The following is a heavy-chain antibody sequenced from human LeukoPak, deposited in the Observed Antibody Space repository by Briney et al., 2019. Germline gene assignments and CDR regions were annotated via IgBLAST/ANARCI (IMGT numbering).Heavy chain of an antibody. CDR3: ARDGLGFGY. D-gene: IGHD2-2*03. CDR1: GGSISSYY. J-gene: IGHJ4*02. CDR2: IYYSGST. Sequence: SETLSLTYTVSGGSISSYYWSWIRQPPGKGLEWIGHIYYSGSTNYNPSLKSRVTISVDTSKNQFSLKLSSVTAADTAVYYCARDGLGFGYWGQGTLVTVSS. V-gene: IGHV4-59*01.